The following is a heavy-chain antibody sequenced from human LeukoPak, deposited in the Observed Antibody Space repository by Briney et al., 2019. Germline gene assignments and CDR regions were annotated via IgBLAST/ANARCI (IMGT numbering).Heavy chain of an antibody. CDR3: ARDGGYSYGYGLTNFDY. D-gene: IGHD5-18*01. J-gene: IGHJ4*02. Sequence: GGSLRLSCAASGFTFSSYSMTWVRQSPGKGLEWVSSISRNSGYIYYTDSMKGRLTISRDNAKNSLYLQMNSLRAEDTAVCYCARDGGYSYGYGLTNFDYWGQGTLVTVSS. CDR2: ISRNSGYI. V-gene: IGHV3-21*01. CDR1: GFTFSSYS.